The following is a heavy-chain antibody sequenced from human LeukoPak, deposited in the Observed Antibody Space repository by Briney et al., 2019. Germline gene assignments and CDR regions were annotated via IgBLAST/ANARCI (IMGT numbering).Heavy chain of an antibody. V-gene: IGHV3-7*01. Sequence: GGSLRLPCAASGFTFSNYWMSWVRQAPGKGLEWVANIKHDGSEQYYVDSVKGRFTISRDNAKNSLYLQVNSLRAEDTAVYYCARAVPTGCDYFDYWGQGTLVTVSS. J-gene: IGHJ4*02. CDR1: GFTFSNYW. CDR2: IKHDGSEQ. D-gene: IGHD4-17*01. CDR3: ARAVPTGCDYFDY.